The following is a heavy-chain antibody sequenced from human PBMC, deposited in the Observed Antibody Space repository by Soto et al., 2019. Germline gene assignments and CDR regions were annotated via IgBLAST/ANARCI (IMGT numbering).Heavy chain of an antibody. Sequence: ASVKVYCKASGYTFTRYAMHWVRQAPGQRLEWMGWINSGKGNTKYSEKFQGRVTITSDTSASTAYMDLSSLRSEDTAMYYCARAGDDCSAANCYVIDYWGQGTLVTVSS. CDR2: INSGKGNT. J-gene: IGHJ4*02. D-gene: IGHD2-2*01. CDR3: ARAGDDCSAANCYVIDY. V-gene: IGHV1-3*04. CDR1: GYTFTRYA.